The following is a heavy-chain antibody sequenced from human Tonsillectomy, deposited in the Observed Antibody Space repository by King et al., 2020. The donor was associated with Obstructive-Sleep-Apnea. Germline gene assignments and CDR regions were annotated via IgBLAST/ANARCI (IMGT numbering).Heavy chain of an antibody. Sequence: QLQLQESGPGLVKPSETLSLTCTVSGGSISSSSYYWGWIRQPPGKGLEWIGSVYYSGSTYYNPSLKSRVTISRDTSKNQFSLELSSVTAADTAVYYCARGGGGIAVAGTHFDYWGQGTLVTVSS. CDR3: ARGGGGIAVAGTHFDY. V-gene: IGHV4-39*07. D-gene: IGHD6-19*01. CDR1: GGSISSSSYY. J-gene: IGHJ4*02. CDR2: VYYSGST.